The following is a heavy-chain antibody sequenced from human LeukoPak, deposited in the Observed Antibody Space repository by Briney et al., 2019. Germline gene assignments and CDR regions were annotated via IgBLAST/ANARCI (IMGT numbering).Heavy chain of an antibody. CDR1: GGSISSSSYY. CDR3: ARETITFGGVIVAHDDAFDI. J-gene: IGHJ3*02. Sequence: SQTLSLTCTVSGGSISSSSYYWGWIRQPPGKGLEWIGSIYYSGSTYYNPSLKSRVTISVDTSKNQFSLKLSSVTAADTAVYYCARETITFGGVIVAHDDAFDIWGQGTMVTVSS. D-gene: IGHD3-16*02. CDR2: IYYSGST. V-gene: IGHV4-39*07.